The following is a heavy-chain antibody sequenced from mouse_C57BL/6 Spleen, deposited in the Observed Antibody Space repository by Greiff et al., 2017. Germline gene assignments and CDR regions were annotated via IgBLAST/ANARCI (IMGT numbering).Heavy chain of an antibody. Sequence: QVQLQQPGAELVKPGASVKVSCKASGYTFTSYWMHWVKQRPGQGLEWIGRIHPSDSATNYNQKFKGKATLTVDKSSSTAYMQLSSLTSEDSAVYYCAIGLAMTPFAYWGQGTLVTVSA. D-gene: IGHD2-3*01. CDR3: AIGLAMTPFAY. CDR2: IHPSDSAT. V-gene: IGHV1-74*01. CDR1: GYTFTSYW. J-gene: IGHJ3*01.